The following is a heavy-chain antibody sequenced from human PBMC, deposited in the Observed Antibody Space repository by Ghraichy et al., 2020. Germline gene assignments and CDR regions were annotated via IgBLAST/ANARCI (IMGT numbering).Heavy chain of an antibody. J-gene: IGHJ6*03. CDR3: ARALVGAPRSPYYMDV. D-gene: IGHD1-26*01. V-gene: IGHV3-48*01. CDR1: GFTFSSYS. CDR2: ISSSSSTI. Sequence: GGSLRLSCAASGFTFSSYSMNWVRQAPGKGLEWVSYISSSSSTIYYADSVKGRFTISRDNAKNSLYLQMNSLRAEDTAVYYCARALVGAPRSPYYMDVWGKGTTVTVSS.